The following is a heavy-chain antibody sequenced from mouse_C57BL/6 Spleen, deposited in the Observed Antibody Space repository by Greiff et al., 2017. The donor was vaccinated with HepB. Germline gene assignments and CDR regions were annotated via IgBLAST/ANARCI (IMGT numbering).Heavy chain of an antibody. V-gene: IGHV2-2*01. CDR3: ARNLGYYGSRNWYFDV. J-gene: IGHJ1*03. CDR2: IWSGGST. CDR1: GFSLTSYG. D-gene: IGHD1-1*01. Sequence: QVQLKQSGPGLVQPSQSLSITCTVSGFSLTSYGVHWVRQSPGKGLEWLGVIWSGGSTDYNAAFISRLSISKDNSKSQVFFKMNSLQADDTAIYYCARNLGYYGSRNWYFDVWGTGTTVTVSS.